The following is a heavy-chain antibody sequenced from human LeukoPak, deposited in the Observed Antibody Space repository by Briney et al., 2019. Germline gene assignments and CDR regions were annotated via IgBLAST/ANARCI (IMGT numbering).Heavy chain of an antibody. CDR2: VYYRGNT. CDR3: ARLDNSGYYTLDY. V-gene: IGHV4-39*01. CDR1: GGSISSRHHY. J-gene: IGHJ4*02. D-gene: IGHD3-22*01. Sequence: SETLSLTCTVSGGSISSRHHYWGWIRQPPGKGLEWIGNVYYRGNTYYNPSLKSRVTISVDTSKSQFSLKLSSVTAADSAVYYCARLDNSGYYTLDYWGQGTPVAISS.